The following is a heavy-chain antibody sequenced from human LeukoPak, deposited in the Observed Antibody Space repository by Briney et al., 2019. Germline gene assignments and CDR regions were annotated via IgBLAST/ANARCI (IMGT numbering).Heavy chain of an antibody. Sequence: PGGSLRLSCEASGFTFSTYWMSWVRQAPGKGLEWVANIKQDGSEKYYVDSVKGRFTISRDNAVNSLYLQMYSLRAEDTAVYYCASIHIEPGYSFDSFNYWGQGTLVTVSS. CDR3: ASIHIEPGYSFDSFNY. J-gene: IGHJ4*02. CDR1: GFTFSTYW. V-gene: IGHV3-7*05. CDR2: IKQDGSEK. D-gene: IGHD3-22*01.